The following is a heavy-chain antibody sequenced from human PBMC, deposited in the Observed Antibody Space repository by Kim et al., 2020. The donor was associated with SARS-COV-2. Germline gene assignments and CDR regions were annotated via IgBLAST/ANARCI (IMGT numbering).Heavy chain of an antibody. D-gene: IGHD3-22*01. CDR3: AYYDSSGPPGYYYGMDV. J-gene: IGHJ6*02. CDR2: FDPEDGET. V-gene: IGHV1-24*01. CDR1: GYTLTELS. Sequence: ASVKVSCKVSGYTLTELSMHWVRQAPGKGLEWMGGFDPEDGETIYAQKFQGRVTMTEDTSTDTAYMELSSLRSEDTAVYYCAYYDSSGPPGYYYGMDVWGQGTTVTVSS.